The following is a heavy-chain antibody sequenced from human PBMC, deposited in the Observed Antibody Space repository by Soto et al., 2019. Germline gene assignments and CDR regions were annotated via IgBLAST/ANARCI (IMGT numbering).Heavy chain of an antibody. Sequence: SVKVSCKASGGSFSNFGSSWVRQAPGQGLEWMGGIVPVFGRPNYAQRFRGRLTITADESTSTGYMELISLRSDDTAVYYCAREGSGYNFWGQGTLVTVSS. J-gene: IGHJ4*02. CDR2: IVPVFGRP. V-gene: IGHV1-69*13. CDR1: GGSFSNFG. CDR3: AREGSGYNF. D-gene: IGHD5-12*01.